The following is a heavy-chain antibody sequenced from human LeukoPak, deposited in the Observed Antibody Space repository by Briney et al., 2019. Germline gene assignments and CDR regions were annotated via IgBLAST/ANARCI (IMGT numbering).Heavy chain of an antibody. Sequence: ASVKVSCKASGYTFTGYYMHWVRQAPGQGLEWMGWINPNSGGTNCAQKFQGRVTMTRDTSISTAYMELSRLRSDDTAVYYCARGGSYGPMSFDYWGQGTLVTVSS. D-gene: IGHD5-18*01. CDR2: INPNSGGT. CDR3: ARGGSYGPMSFDY. J-gene: IGHJ4*02. V-gene: IGHV1-2*02. CDR1: GYTFTGYY.